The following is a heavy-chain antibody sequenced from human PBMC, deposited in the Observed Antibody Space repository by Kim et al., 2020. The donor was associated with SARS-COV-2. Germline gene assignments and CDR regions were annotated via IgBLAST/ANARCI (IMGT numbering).Heavy chain of an antibody. D-gene: IGHD1-26*01. Sequence: SETLSLTCTVSGGSISSSSYYWGWIRQPPGKGLEWIGSIYYSGSTYYNPSLKSRVTISVDTSKNQFSLKLSSVTAADTAVYYCARLDTRIVGGFDYWGQGTLVTVSS. CDR2: IYYSGST. V-gene: IGHV4-39*01. J-gene: IGHJ4*02. CDR1: GGSISSSSYY. CDR3: ARLDTRIVGGFDY.